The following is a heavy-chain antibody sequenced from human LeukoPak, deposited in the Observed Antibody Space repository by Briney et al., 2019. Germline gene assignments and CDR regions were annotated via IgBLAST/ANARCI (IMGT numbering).Heavy chain of an antibody. CDR2: IYSGSGT. CDR1: GLTVSPNC. CDR3: ARDTYSYPDY. V-gene: IGHV3-53*01. J-gene: IGHJ4*02. Sequence: GGSLRLSCAASGLTVSPNCMSWVRQAPGKGLEWVSVIYSGSGTYYADSVKGRFTTSRDNAKNSLYLQMNSLRAEDTAVYYCARDTYSYPDYWGQGTLVTVSS. D-gene: IGHD5-18*01.